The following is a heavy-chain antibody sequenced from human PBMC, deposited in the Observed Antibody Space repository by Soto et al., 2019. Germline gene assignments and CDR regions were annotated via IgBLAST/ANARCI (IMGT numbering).Heavy chain of an antibody. CDR3: AKSRVDSGRGYFDL. Sequence: EVQLLESGGGLVQPGGSLRLSCAASGFTFSIYPMSWVRQTTEKGLEWVSIIGTTGGDTYYADSVRGRSTISRDDSKNTLYLQMSSLRAEESAVYYCAKSRVDSGRGYFDLWGRGTLVTVSS. D-gene: IGHD6-25*01. CDR1: GFTFSIYP. J-gene: IGHJ2*01. CDR2: IGTTGGDT. V-gene: IGHV3-23*01.